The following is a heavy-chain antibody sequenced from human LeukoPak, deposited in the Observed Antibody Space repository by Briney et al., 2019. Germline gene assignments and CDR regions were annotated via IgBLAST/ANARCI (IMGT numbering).Heavy chain of an antibody. CDR1: GSTFTSYY. CDR2: INPSGGST. V-gene: IGHV1-46*01. D-gene: IGHD5-12*01. Sequence: ASVKVSCKASGSTFTSYYMHWVRQAPGQGLEWMGIINPSGGSTSYAQKFQGRVTMTRDTSTRTVYMELSSLRSEDTAVYYCARDGRQSGYALYFFDYWGQGTLVTVSS. J-gene: IGHJ4*02. CDR3: ARDGRQSGYALYFFDY.